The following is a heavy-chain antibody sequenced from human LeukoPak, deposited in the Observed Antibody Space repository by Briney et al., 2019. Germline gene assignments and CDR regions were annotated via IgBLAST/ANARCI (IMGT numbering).Heavy chain of an antibody. CDR1: GYTFTSYY. CDR3: ARVSSGQHFDY. Sequence: ASVKVSCKASGYTFTSYYMHWVRQAPGRGLEWMGIINPSGGSTSYAQKLQGRVTMTRDMSTSTVYMELSSLRSEDTAVYYCARVSSGQHFDYWGQGTLVTVSS. D-gene: IGHD3-10*01. J-gene: IGHJ4*02. CDR2: INPSGGST. V-gene: IGHV1-46*04.